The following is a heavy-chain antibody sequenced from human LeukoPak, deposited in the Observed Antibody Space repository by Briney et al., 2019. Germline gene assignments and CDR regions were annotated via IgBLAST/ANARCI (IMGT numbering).Heavy chain of an antibody. J-gene: IGHJ5*02. CDR3: ARVNQDIVVVPAAMCWFDP. CDR1: GFTFSDYY. CDR2: ISSSGSTI. D-gene: IGHD2-2*01. Sequence: GGSLRLSCAASGFTFSDYYMSWIRPAPGKGLEWVSYISSSGSTIYYADSVKGRFTISRDNAKNSLYLQMNSLGAEDTAVYYCARVNQDIVVVPAAMCWFDPWGQGTLVTVSS. V-gene: IGHV3-11*01.